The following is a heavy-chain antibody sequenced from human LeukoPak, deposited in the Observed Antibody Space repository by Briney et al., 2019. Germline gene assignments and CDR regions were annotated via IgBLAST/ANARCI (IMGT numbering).Heavy chain of an antibody. Sequence: GESLKISCKGSGYSFTSYWIGWVRQMPGKGLEWMGIIYPGDSDTRYSSSFQGQVTISADKSISTAYLQWSSLKASDTAMYYCARSYCSGGSCPGAIDIWGQGTMVTVSS. V-gene: IGHV5-51*01. J-gene: IGHJ3*02. CDR2: IYPGDSDT. D-gene: IGHD2-15*01. CDR1: GYSFTSYW. CDR3: ARSYCSGGSCPGAIDI.